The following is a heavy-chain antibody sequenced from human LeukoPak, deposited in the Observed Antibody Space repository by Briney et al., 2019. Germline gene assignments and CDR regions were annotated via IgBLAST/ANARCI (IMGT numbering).Heavy chain of an antibody. CDR2: IGSSSSYI. CDR3: ARDRPSRRPGLVVDF. Sequence: GGSLRLSCAASGITFSSHSMNWVRQAPGKGLEWVSSIGSSSSYIYYADSVKGRFTISRDNAKNSLYLQMNSLRADDTAVYYCARDRPSRRPGLVVDFWGQGTLVTVSS. CDR1: GITFSSHS. V-gene: IGHV3-21*01. J-gene: IGHJ4*02. D-gene: IGHD2-8*02.